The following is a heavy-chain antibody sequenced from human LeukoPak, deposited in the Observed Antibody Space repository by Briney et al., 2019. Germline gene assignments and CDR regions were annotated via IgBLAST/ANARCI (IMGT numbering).Heavy chain of an antibody. D-gene: IGHD4-11*01. CDR1: GYTFTSYD. Sequence: ASVKVSCKASGYTFTSYDINWVRQATGQGLDGMGWMNPNSGNTGYAQKFQGRVTINRNTSISTAYMELSSLRSEDTAVYYCARAAMTTVTQGFDYWGQGTLVTVSS. V-gene: IGHV1-8*03. J-gene: IGHJ4*02. CDR3: ARAAMTTVTQGFDY. CDR2: MNPNSGNT.